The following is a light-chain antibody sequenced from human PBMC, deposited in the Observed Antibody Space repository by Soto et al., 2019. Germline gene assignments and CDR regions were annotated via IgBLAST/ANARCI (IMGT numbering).Light chain of an antibody. J-gene: IGLJ1*01. CDR3: CSYAGSITFYV. Sequence: QSVLIQPPSVSGSPGQSVTISCTGTSSDVGSYNLVSWYQQHPGKAPKLVIYKGSERPPGVSNRFSGSKSGNTASLTISGLQAEDEADYYCCSYAGSITFYVFGTGTKVTVL. CDR2: KGS. V-gene: IGLV2-23*01. CDR1: SSDVGSYNL.